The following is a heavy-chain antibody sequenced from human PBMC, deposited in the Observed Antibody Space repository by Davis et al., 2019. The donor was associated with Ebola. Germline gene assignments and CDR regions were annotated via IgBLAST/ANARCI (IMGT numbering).Heavy chain of an antibody. CDR2: INHSGST. D-gene: IGHD3-16*01. CDR1: GGSISSYY. Sequence: SETLSLTCTVSGGSISSYYWSWIRQPPGKGLEWIGEINHSGSTNYNPSLKSRVTISVDTSKNQFSLKLSSVTAADTAVYYCARRLHYYYGMDVWGQGTTVTVSS. CDR3: ARRLHYYYGMDV. V-gene: IGHV4-34*01. J-gene: IGHJ6*02.